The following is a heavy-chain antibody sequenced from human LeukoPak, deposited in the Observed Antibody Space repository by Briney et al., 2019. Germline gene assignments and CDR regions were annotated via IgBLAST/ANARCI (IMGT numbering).Heavy chain of an antibody. D-gene: IGHD4-17*01. CDR2: IYDSGST. CDR1: GGSISNYY. V-gene: IGHV4-59*08. CDR3: ARHPFDGDYGDY. J-gene: IGHJ4*02. Sequence: SETLSLTCTVSGGSISNYYWSWIRQPPGKGLEWIGYIYDSGSTSYNPSLKSRVSMSVDTSKNQFSLKLSSVTAPDTAVYYCARHPFDGDYGDYWGQGTLVTVSS.